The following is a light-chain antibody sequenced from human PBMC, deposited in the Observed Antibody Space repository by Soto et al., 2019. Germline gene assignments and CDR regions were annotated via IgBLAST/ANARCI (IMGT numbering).Light chain of an antibody. CDR3: QQGFSRPRT. J-gene: IGKJ1*01. Sequence: DIQMTQSPSSLSASVGDRVTITCRASQSVRRDLNWYQQRPGKAPKLLIYTTSNLEGGVPSRFSGSGSGTDFTLTISNLQPEDFATYFCQQGFSRPRTFGLGTKMDIK. CDR2: TTS. V-gene: IGKV1-39*01. CDR1: QSVRRD.